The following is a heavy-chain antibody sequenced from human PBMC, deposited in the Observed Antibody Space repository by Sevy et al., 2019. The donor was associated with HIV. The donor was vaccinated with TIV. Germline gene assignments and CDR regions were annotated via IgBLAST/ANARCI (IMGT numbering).Heavy chain of an antibody. CDR3: ARGMAAASFDY. D-gene: IGHD6-13*01. CDR2: INHSGRT. V-gene: IGHV4-34*01. CDR1: GGSFSDYY. Sequence: SETLSLTCAVYGGSFSDYYWSWIRQPPGKGLEWIGEINHSGRTNYNPSLKSRVTISVDTSKNQFSLMLSLVTAADTVVYYWARGMAAASFDYWGQGTLVTVSS. J-gene: IGHJ4*02.